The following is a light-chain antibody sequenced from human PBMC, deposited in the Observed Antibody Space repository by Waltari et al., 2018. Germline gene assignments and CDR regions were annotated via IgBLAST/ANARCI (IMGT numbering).Light chain of an antibody. CDR3: SSFTDDSTLV. CDR1: NSDIGNYNY. CDR2: DVT. J-gene: IGLJ2*01. V-gene: IGLV2-14*03. Sequence: QSALSQPASVSGSPGRSITISCTGTNSDIGNYNYVSWYQQHPGKAPKLMIYDVTERPPGVSNRVSGSKSGNTASLTISGLQAEDEADYYCSSFTDDSTLVFGGGTELTVL.